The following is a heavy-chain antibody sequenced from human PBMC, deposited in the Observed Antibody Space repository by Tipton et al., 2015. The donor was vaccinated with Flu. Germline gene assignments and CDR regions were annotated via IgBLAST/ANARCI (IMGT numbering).Heavy chain of an antibody. V-gene: IGHV4-38-2*02. CDR2: IFPTGTT. CDR1: GDSIRSDYY. J-gene: IGHJ5*02. Sequence: TLSLTCTISGDSIRSDYYWGWIRQPPGKGLEWIGHIFPTGTTYHKPSLKSRVPISINASKNQLSLKVFAVTAADTAVNYFARREYSNYVSDPKNWFDPWGQGMLVTVSS. CDR3: ARREYSNYVSDPKNWFDP. D-gene: IGHD4-11*01.